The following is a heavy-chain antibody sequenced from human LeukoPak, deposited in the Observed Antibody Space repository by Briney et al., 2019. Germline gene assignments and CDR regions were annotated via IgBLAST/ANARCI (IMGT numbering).Heavy chain of an antibody. CDR3: ARDERNHHDSSGYYTRAGVDY. CDR2: IIPIFGTA. J-gene: IGHJ4*02. CDR1: GGTFSSYA. V-gene: IGHV1-69*13. Sequence: SVKVSCTASGGTFSSYAISWVRQAPGQGLEWMGGIIPIFGTANYAQKFQGRVTITADESTSTAYMELSSLRSEDTAVYYCARDERNHHDSSGYYTRAGVDYWGQGTLVTVSS. D-gene: IGHD3-22*01.